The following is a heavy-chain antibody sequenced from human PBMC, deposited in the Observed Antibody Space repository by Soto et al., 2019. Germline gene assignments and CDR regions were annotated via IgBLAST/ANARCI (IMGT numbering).Heavy chain of an antibody. CDR2: IYYTGST. Sequence: QLQLQESGPGLVKPSETLSLTCTVSGVSISSGGYYWDWIRQPPGKRLEWLGSIYYTGSTYYNPSLKSRVIMSVDTAKNQFSLKLSYVTAADTAVYSCARAVKHFGSVTYYMDVWGKGTTVTVSS. CDR1: GVSISSGGYY. CDR3: ARAVKHFGSVTYYMDV. D-gene: IGHD4-17*01. V-gene: IGHV4-39*01. J-gene: IGHJ6*03.